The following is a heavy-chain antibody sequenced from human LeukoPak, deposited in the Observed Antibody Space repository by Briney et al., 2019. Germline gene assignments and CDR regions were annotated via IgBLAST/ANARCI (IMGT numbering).Heavy chain of an antibody. CDR3: ARGDILTGPFDS. CDR1: GFTFSSIW. D-gene: IGHD3-9*01. Sequence: TGGSLRLSCATSGFTFSSIWMNCVRQAPGKGLEWVANINQDGSEKFYVDSVKGRFTISRDNANNSLYLQMNSLRADDTAVYYCARGDILTGPFDSWGQGALVTVSS. V-gene: IGHV3-7*04. CDR2: INQDGSEK. J-gene: IGHJ4*02.